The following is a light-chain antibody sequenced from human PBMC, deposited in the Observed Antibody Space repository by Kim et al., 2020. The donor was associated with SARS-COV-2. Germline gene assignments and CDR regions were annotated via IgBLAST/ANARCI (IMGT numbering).Light chain of an antibody. V-gene: IGKV3-11*01. Sequence: LSPGERVTLSCRASQSITSYLAWYQQKPGQAPRLLICDASNRATGVPARFSGSVSGTDFTLTISSLEPDDFAVYYCQQRYKWPLTFGGGTKVDIK. CDR3: QQRYKWPLT. CDR1: QSITSY. CDR2: DAS. J-gene: IGKJ4*01.